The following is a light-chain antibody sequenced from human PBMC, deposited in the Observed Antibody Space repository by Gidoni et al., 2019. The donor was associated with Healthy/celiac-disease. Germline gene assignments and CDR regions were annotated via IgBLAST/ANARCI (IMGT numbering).Light chain of an antibody. Sequence: ELVLTQSPATLSLSPGERATLSCRTSQSVSSYLAWYQQKPGQAPRLLIYDASNRATGIPARFSGSGSGTDFTLTISSLEPEDFAVYYCQQRFFGGGTKVEIK. J-gene: IGKJ4*01. V-gene: IGKV3-11*01. CDR1: QSVSSY. CDR3: QQRF. CDR2: DAS.